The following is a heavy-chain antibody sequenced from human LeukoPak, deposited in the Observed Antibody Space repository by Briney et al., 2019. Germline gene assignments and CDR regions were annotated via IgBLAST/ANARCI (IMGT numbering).Heavy chain of an antibody. D-gene: IGHD3-9*01. Sequence: ETLSLTCAVYGGSFSGYYWSWIRQPPGKGLEWIGEINHSGSTNYNPSLKSRVTISLDTSKNQFSLKLSSVTAADTAVYYCARGKELRYFDWSRYYYGMDVWGQGTTVTVSS. CDR2: INHSGST. V-gene: IGHV4-34*01. CDR1: GGSFSGYY. CDR3: ARGKELRYFDWSRYYYGMDV. J-gene: IGHJ6*02.